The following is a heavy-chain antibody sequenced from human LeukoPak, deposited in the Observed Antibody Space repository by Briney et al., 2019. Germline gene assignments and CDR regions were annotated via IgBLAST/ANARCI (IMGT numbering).Heavy chain of an antibody. V-gene: IGHV3-23*01. Sequence: PGGSLRLSCAASGFTFSSYAMSWVRQAPGKGLEWVSAISGSGGSTYYADSVKGRFTISRDNSKNTLYLQMNSLRAEDTAVYYCAKDRLYCSGGSCYILGEFDYWGQGTLVTVSS. CDR1: GFTFSSYA. CDR2: ISGSGGST. CDR3: AKDRLYCSGGSCYILGEFDY. D-gene: IGHD2-15*01. J-gene: IGHJ4*02.